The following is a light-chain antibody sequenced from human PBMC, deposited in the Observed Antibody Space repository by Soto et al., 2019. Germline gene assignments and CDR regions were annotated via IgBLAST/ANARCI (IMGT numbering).Light chain of an antibody. CDR3: QQYGSSPIT. Sequence: EIVLTQSPGTLSLSPGERATLSCRASQSVSSSYLAWYQQKPGQAPRLLIYGASSRATGLPGRFRGSGSGTDFTLTISRVEPEDFAVYYCQQYGSSPITFGTGTKVDIK. CDR1: QSVSSSY. CDR2: GAS. V-gene: IGKV3-20*01. J-gene: IGKJ3*01.